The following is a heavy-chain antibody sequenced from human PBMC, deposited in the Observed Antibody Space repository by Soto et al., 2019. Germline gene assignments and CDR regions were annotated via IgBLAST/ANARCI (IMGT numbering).Heavy chain of an antibody. J-gene: IGHJ4*02. D-gene: IGHD6-13*01. V-gene: IGHV3-30*18. CDR1: GFTFSSCA. CDR3: AKDVAAAAYFDY. Sequence: QVQLVESGGGVVQPGRSPRLSCAASGFTFSSCAMHWVRQAPGKGLEWVAVISSDGINKYYADSVKGRFTISRDNSKNTLYLQMNSLRAEDTAVYYCAKDVAAAAYFDYWGQGTLVTVSS. CDR2: ISSDGINK.